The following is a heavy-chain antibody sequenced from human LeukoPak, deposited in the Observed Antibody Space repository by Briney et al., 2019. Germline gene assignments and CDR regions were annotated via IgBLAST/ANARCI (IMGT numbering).Heavy chain of an antibody. CDR2: IQRDGSST. CDR3: ASVYDTSGPSWGSYGMDV. J-gene: IGHJ6*02. D-gene: IGHD3-22*01. V-gene: IGHV3-74*01. CDR1: GLHFRNYL. Sequence: QLGGSLRLSCAPCGLHFRNYLMQWLRQAPPKGVLGVSRIQRDGSSTTSEDSVRSRFTISRDNAKNTLYLQMNSPTAEDTAVYYCASVYDTSGPSWGSYGMDVWGQGTTVTVSS.